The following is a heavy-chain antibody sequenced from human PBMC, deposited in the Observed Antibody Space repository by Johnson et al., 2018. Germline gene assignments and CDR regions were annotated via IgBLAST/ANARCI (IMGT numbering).Heavy chain of an antibody. D-gene: IGHD2-15*01. CDR2: IGAAGDT. V-gene: IGHV3-13*01. J-gene: IGHJ6*02. Sequence: VQLVESGGGVVQPGRSLRLSCAASGFTFSNYDMYWVRQATGKGLEWVSGIGAAGDTRYPGSVQGRFTISRDNSKNTLYLQMNSLRAEDTAVYYCARDLYCRGGSCYSYDYGMDVWGQGTTVTVSS. CDR1: GFTFSNYD. CDR3: ARDLYCRGGSCYSYDYGMDV.